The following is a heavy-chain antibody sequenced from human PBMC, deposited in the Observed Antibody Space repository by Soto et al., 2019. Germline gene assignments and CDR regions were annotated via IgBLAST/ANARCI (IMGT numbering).Heavy chain of an antibody. V-gene: IGHV1-18*01. D-gene: IGHD1-1*01. J-gene: IGHJ6*02. CDR1: GYTFTSYG. CDR3: ARGAGTKSDGMDV. CDR2: ISAYNGNT. Sequence: QVQLVQSGAEVKKPGASVKVSCKASGYTFTSYGISWVRQAPGQGLEWMGWISAYNGNTNCAQKLQGRVXXTXDIXTSTDYMELRSLRSDDTAVYYCARGAGTKSDGMDVWGQGTTVTVSS.